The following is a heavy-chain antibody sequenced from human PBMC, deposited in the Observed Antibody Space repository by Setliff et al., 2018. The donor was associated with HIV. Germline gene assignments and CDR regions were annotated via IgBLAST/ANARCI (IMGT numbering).Heavy chain of an antibody. CDR3: ARVQMAYAAFDV. CDR2: IYFTGSS. V-gene: IGHV4-59*01. D-gene: IGHD2-21*01. Sequence: SETLSLTCTVSGGSISTYYWSWIRHPPGKGLEWIGSIYFTGSSGNNPSLKSRVTLSVDTSKHQFSLKLSSVTAADTAVYYCARVQMAYAAFDVWGQGTMVTVSS. CDR1: GGSISTYY. J-gene: IGHJ3*01.